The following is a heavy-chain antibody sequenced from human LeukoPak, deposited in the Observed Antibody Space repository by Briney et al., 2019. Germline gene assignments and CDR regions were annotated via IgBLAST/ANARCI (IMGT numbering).Heavy chain of an antibody. D-gene: IGHD3-22*01. V-gene: IGHV3-7*04. J-gene: IGHJ4*02. CDR3: ARGEYYYDGGF. CDR2: IKQDGSEK. CDR1: GLTFSTYW. Sequence: GGSLRLSCAASGLTFSTYWMSWVRQAPGKGLEWVANIKQDGSEKYYVDSVKGRFTISRDNAKNILYLQMNSLRVEDTAVYYCARGEYYYDGGFWGQGTLVTVSS.